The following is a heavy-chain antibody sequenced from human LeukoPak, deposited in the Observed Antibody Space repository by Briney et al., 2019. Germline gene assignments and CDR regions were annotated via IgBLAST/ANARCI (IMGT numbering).Heavy chain of an antibody. CDR1: GGSISSSSYY. J-gene: IGHJ6*03. V-gene: IGHV4-39*07. CDR3: VTICYYYYYMDV. Sequence: SETLSLTCTVSGGSISSSSYYWGWIRQPPGKGLEWIGSIYYSGSTYYNPSLKSRVTISVDTSKNQFSLKLSSVTAADTAVYYCVTICYYYYYMDVWGKGTTVTASS. D-gene: IGHD3-9*01. CDR2: IYYSGST.